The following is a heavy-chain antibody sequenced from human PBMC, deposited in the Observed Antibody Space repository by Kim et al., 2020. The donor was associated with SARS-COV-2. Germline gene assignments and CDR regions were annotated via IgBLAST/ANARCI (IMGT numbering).Heavy chain of an antibody. Sequence: SETLSLTCTVSGGSISSYYWSWIRQPPGKGLEWIGYIYYSGSTNYNPSLKSRVTISVDTSKNQFSLKLSSVTAADTAVYYCARDSGVVAATWVNAFDIWGQGTMVTVSS. J-gene: IGHJ3*02. CDR3: ARDSGVVAATWVNAFDI. CDR1: GGSISSYY. V-gene: IGHV4-59*01. CDR2: IYYSGST. D-gene: IGHD2-15*01.